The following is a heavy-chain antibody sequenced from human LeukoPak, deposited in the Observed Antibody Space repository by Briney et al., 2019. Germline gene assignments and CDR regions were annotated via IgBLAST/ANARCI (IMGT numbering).Heavy chain of an antibody. CDR1: GYTFTGYY. CDR3: ARGMITFGGVIVLPNY. J-gene: IGHJ4*02. V-gene: IGHV1-2*02. D-gene: IGHD3-16*02. Sequence: ASVKVSCKASGYTFTGYYMHWVRQAPGQGLEWMGWINPNSGGTNYAQKFQGRVTMTRDTSISTAYMELSRLRSDDTAVYYCARGMITFGGVIVLPNYWGQGTLVTVSS. CDR2: INPNSGGT.